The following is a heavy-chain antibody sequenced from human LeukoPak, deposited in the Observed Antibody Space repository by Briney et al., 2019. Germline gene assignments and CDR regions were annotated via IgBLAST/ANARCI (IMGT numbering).Heavy chain of an antibody. Sequence: GGSLRLSCAASGFTFSSYWMHWVRQAPGKGLVWVSRIKSDGTSTSYADSVKGRFSISRDNSENTLYLQMNSLRAEDTAIYYCARARVAWSGYFFDYWGQGTLVTVSS. J-gene: IGHJ4*02. CDR3: ARARVAWSGYFFDY. D-gene: IGHD3-3*01. CDR1: GFTFSSYW. V-gene: IGHV3-74*01. CDR2: IKSDGTST.